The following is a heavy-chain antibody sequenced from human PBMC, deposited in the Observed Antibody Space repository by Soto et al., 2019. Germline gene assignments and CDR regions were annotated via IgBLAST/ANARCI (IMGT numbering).Heavy chain of an antibody. D-gene: IGHD3-22*01. V-gene: IGHV4-31*03. Sequence: SETLSLTCTVSGGSISGGTYYWSWIRQHPGKGLEWIGYIHYSGSTNYNPSLKSRVTMSLDTSKNQFSLKLTSVTAADTAVYYCAGEDRNYYDSSGFYRWGRGTLVTVSS. CDR1: GGSISGGTYY. CDR3: AGEDRNYYDSSGFYR. J-gene: IGHJ5*02. CDR2: IHYSGST.